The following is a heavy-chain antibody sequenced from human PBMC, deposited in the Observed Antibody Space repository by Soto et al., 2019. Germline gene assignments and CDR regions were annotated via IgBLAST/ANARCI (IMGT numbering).Heavy chain of an antibody. V-gene: IGHV1-69*13. D-gene: IGHD2-8*01. Sequence: SVKVSCKASGGTFSSYAISWVRQAPGQGLEWMGGIIPIFGTANYAQKFQGRVTITADESTSTAYMELSSLRSEDTAVYYCARDRGYCTNGVCSYYYYGMDVWGQGTTVTVSS. J-gene: IGHJ6*02. CDR2: IIPIFGTA. CDR3: ARDRGYCTNGVCSYYYYGMDV. CDR1: GGTFSSYA.